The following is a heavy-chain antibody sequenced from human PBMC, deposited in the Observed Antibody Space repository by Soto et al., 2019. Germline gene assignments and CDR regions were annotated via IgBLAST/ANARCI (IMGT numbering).Heavy chain of an antibody. J-gene: IGHJ1*01. D-gene: IGHD1-26*01. V-gene: IGHV3-7*03. CDR2: IKQDGSEK. CDR3: ASKGGGVLAEYFQH. Sequence: GGSLRLSCAASGFTFSSYWMSWVRQAPGKGLEWVANIKQDGSEKYYVDSVKGRFTISRDNAKNSLYLQMNSLRAEDTAVYSCASKGGGVLAEYFQHWGQGTLVTVSS. CDR1: GFTFSSYW.